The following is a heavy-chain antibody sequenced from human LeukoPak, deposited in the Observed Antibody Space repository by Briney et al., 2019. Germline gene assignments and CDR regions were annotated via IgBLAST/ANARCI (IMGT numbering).Heavy chain of an antibody. CDR2: INHSGST. CDR1: GFTFSDYY. V-gene: IGHV4-34*01. Sequence: GSLRLSCAASGFTFSDYYWSWIRQPPGKGLEWIGEINHSGSTNYNPSLKSRVTISVDTSKNQFSLKLSSVTAADTAVYYCARGVAGESYYYDSSGYSPAPRYYFDYWGQGTLVTVSS. J-gene: IGHJ4*02. CDR3: ARGVAGESYYYDSSGYSPAPRYYFDY. D-gene: IGHD3-22*01.